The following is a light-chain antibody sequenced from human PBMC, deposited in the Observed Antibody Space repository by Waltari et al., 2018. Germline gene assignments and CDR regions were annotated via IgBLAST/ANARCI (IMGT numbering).Light chain of an antibody. CDR3: GTWDSSLSGAV. Sequence: QSVLTQPPSVSAAPGQRVTISCSGGSSNIGNNSVSWYRQFPGTAPKRLIYENPERPSGIPGRFSGSKSGTSATLDITGLQAGDEADYYCGTWDSSLSGAVFGGGTHLTVL. CDR1: SSNIGNNS. CDR2: ENP. V-gene: IGLV1-51*02. J-gene: IGLJ7*01.